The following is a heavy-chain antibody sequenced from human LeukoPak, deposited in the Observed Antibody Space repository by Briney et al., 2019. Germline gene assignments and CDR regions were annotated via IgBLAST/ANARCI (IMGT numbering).Heavy chain of an antibody. D-gene: IGHD4-17*01. CDR2: INHSGST. J-gene: IGHJ4*02. Sequence: SETLSLTCAVYGGSFSGYYWSWIRQPPGKGLEWIGEINHSGSTNYNPSLKSRVTISVDTSKNQLSLKLSSVTAADTAVYYCARGDLTTVTAFDYWGQGTLVTVSS. CDR1: GGSFSGYY. V-gene: IGHV4-34*01. CDR3: ARGDLTTVTAFDY.